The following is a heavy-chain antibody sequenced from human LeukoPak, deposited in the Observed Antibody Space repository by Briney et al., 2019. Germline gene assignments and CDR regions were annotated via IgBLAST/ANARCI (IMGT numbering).Heavy chain of an antibody. CDR3: AKATGTLGN. CDR2: ISYDGSKK. J-gene: IGHJ4*02. D-gene: IGHD1-1*01. Sequence: GGSLRLSCAASGFTFSTYSMHWVRQAPGKGLEWVAIISYDGSKKYYADSVKGRFTISRDNSKNTLYLQMNSLRAEDTAVYYCAKATGTLGNWGQGTLVTVSS. V-gene: IGHV3-30*04. CDR1: GFTFSTYS.